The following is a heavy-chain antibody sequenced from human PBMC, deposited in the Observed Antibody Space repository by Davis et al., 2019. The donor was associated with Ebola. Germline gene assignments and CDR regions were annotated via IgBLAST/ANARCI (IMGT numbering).Heavy chain of an antibody. Sequence: GGSLRLSCAASGFTFTEYAVHWVRHPPGKGLEWVSLITGHGDKTYYADAVKGRFTVSRDNIKKSLYLQMNGLRSEDTALYFCAKIEAAGPLYDYYLSYGLDVWGQGTTVTVSS. CDR3: AKIEAAGPLYDYYLSYGLDV. V-gene: IGHV3-43*02. CDR2: ITGHGDKT. CDR1: GFTFTEYA. D-gene: IGHD6-13*01. J-gene: IGHJ6*02.